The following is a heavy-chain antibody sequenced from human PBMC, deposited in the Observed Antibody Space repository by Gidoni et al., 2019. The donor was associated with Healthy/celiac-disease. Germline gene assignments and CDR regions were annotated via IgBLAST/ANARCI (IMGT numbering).Heavy chain of an antibody. CDR1: GGTFRSYA. D-gene: IGHD1-26*01. Sequence: QVQLVQSGAEVKKPWSSVQVSCKASGGTFRSYASSWVRQAPGQGLEWMGGIIPIFGTANYAQKFQGRVTITADESTSTAYMELSSLRSEDTAVYYCARGASGSYLGYGMDVWGQGTTVTVSS. V-gene: IGHV1-69*01. J-gene: IGHJ6*02. CDR2: IIPIFGTA. CDR3: ARGASGSYLGYGMDV.